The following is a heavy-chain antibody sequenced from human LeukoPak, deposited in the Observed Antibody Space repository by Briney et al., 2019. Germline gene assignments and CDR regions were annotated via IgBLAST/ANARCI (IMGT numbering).Heavy chain of an antibody. V-gene: IGHV5-51*01. CDR3: ARQRFTMRAYAGNWFDP. J-gene: IGHJ5*02. D-gene: IGHD3-10*01. CDR1: GYSFASYW. CDR2: IY. Sequence: GESLKISCKGSGYSFASYWIGWVRQMPGKGLEWMGIIYSPSFQGRATISADKSISTAYLQWSSLKASDTAMYYCARQRFTMRAYAGNWFDPWGQGTLVTVSS.